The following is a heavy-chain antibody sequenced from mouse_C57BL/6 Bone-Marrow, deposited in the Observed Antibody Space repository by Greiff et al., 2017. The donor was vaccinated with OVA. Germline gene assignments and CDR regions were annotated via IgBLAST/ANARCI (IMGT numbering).Heavy chain of an antibody. J-gene: IGHJ4*01. Sequence: VQLKESGPGLVQPSQSLSITCTVSGFSLTSYGVHWVRQSPGKGLEWLGVIWSGGSTDYNAAFISRLSISKDNSKSQVFFKMNSLQADDTAIYYCASHLLWFPYYAMDYWGQGTSVTVSS. CDR1: GFSLTSYG. D-gene: IGHD2-2*01. V-gene: IGHV2-2*01. CDR3: ASHLLWFPYYAMDY. CDR2: IWSGGST.